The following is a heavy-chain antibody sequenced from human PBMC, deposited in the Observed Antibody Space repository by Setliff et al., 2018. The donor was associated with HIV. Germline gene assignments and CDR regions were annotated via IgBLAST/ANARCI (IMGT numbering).Heavy chain of an antibody. Sequence: GGSLRLSCAASGFLFHTYWMSWVRQAPGKGLEWVANIKEDGSEKYYVDSVKGRFTISRDNAENSLYLQMNSLRAEDTAVYYCATGLKMATIFDYWGQGTLVTVSS. CDR3: ATGLKMATIFDY. J-gene: IGHJ4*02. CDR2: IKEDGSEK. V-gene: IGHV3-7*05. CDR1: GFLFHTYW. D-gene: IGHD5-12*01.